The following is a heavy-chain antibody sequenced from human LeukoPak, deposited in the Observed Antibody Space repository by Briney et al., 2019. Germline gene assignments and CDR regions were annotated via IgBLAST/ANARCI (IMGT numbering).Heavy chain of an antibody. D-gene: IGHD6-13*01. J-gene: IGHJ1*01. V-gene: IGHV4-61*02. Sequence: SETLSLTCTVSGGSISSGSYYWSWIRQPAGKGLEWIGRIYTSGSTNYNPSLRSRVTISVDASKNQFSLKLSSVTAADTAVYYCARAHATAAGTEYFQHWGQGTLVTVSS. CDR2: IYTSGST. CDR3: ARAHATAAGTEYFQH. CDR1: GGSISSGSYY.